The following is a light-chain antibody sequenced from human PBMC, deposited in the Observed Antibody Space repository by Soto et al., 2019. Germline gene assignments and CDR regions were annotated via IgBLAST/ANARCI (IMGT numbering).Light chain of an antibody. J-gene: IGKJ5*01. CDR2: GAS. CDR1: QSVSSN. Sequence: ETVMTQSPATLSVSPGERATLSCRASQSVSSNLAWYQQKPGQAPRLLIYGASTRATGIPARFSGSGSGTEFTLIISSLQSEDFAVYYCQQDNNWPPVTFGQGTRLEIK. V-gene: IGKV3-15*01. CDR3: QQDNNWPPVT.